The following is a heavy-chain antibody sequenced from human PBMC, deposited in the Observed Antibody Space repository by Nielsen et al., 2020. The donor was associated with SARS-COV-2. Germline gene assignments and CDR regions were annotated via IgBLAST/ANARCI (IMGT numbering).Heavy chain of an antibody. J-gene: IGHJ3*02. D-gene: IGHD3-22*01. CDR2: INHSGST. V-gene: IGHV4-34*01. Sequence: GSLRLSCAVYGGSFSGYYWSWIRQPPGKGLEWIGEINHSGSTNYNPSLKSRVTISVDTSKNQFSLKLSSVTAADTAVYYCARVRITMIVVVDAFDIWGQGTMVTVSS. CDR3: ARVRITMIVVVDAFDI. CDR1: GGSFSGYY.